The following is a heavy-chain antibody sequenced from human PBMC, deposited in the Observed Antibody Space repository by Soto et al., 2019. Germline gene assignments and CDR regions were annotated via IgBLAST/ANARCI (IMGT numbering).Heavy chain of an antibody. V-gene: IGHV3-23*01. CDR2: ISGSGGST. D-gene: IGHD2-15*01. CDR3: AKEQDGVVVVAATGFDY. Sequence: EVQLLESGGGLVQPGGSLRLSCAASGFTFSSYAMSWVRQAPGKGLEWVSAISGSGGSTYYADSVKGRFTISRDNSKNALDLEMNSLSDEDTAVYYCAKEQDGVVVVAATGFDYWGQVTLVTVSS. CDR1: GFTFSSYA. J-gene: IGHJ4*02.